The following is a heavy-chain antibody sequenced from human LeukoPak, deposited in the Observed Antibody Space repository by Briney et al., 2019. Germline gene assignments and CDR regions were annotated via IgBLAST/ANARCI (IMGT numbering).Heavy chain of an antibody. V-gene: IGHV4-59*01. CDR2: IYYSGST. D-gene: IGHD3-3*01. J-gene: IGHJ6*02. CDR1: GGSISSYY. Sequence: SETLSLTCTVSGGSISSYYWSWIRQPPGKGLEWIGYIYYSGSTNYNPSLKSRVTISVDTSKNQFSLKLSSVTAADTAVYYCARGTIFGVVMDVWGQGTTVTVSS. CDR3: ARGTIFGVVMDV.